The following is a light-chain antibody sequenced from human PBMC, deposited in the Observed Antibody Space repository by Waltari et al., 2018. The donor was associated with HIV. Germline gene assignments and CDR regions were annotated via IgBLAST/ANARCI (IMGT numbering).Light chain of an antibody. CDR2: RTN. V-gene: IGLV1-47*01. J-gene: IGLJ3*02. Sequence: HSVLTQPPSASGTPGQRVTIPCSGSNSTTGSTYVYWYQQLPGTAPKVLIYRTNQRSSGVPDRFSGSKSGTSASLAISGLRSEDEADYYCAAWDDSLSGPVFGGGTKLTVL. CDR1: NSTTGSTY. CDR3: AAWDDSLSGPV.